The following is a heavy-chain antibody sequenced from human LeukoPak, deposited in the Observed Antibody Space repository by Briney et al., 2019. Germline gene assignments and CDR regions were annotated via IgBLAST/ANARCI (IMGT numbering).Heavy chain of an antibody. V-gene: IGHV3-11*01. J-gene: IGHJ6*02. D-gene: IGHD3-3*01. CDR3: ARTATDFWSGYWGNYYYYYGMDV. CDR2: ISSSGSTI. Sequence: LSLTCAVYGGSFSGYYWSWIRQAPGKGLEWVSYISSSGSTIYYADSVKGRFTISRDNAKNSLYLQMNSLRAEDTAVYYCARTATDFWSGYWGNYYYYYGMDVWGQGTTVTVSS. CDR1: GGSFSGYY.